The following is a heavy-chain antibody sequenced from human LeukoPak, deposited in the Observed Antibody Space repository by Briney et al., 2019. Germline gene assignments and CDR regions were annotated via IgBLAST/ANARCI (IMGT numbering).Heavy chain of an antibody. CDR1: GDSVSSNIVT. CDR3: ARDGYNYFDY. Sequence: SQTLSLTCAISGDSVSSNIVTWNWIRQSPSRGLEWLGRTYYRSNKWYNDYAVSVQSRITIDAETSTNQFSLQLTSVIPEDTAVYYCARDGYNYFDYWGQGTLVTVSS. V-gene: IGHV6-1*01. CDR2: TYYRSNKWYN. J-gene: IGHJ4*02. D-gene: IGHD5-24*01.